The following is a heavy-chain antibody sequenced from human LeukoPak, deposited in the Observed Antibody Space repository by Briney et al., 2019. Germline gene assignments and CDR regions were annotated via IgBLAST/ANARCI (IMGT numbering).Heavy chain of an antibody. V-gene: IGHV1-2*02. CDR3: ARGQQQLARYYFDY. D-gene: IGHD6-13*01. J-gene: IGHJ4*02. CDR2: INPNSGGT. CDR1: GYTFTGYY. Sequence: SVKVSCKASGYTFTGYYMHWVRQAPGQGLEWMGWINPNSGGTNNAQKFQGRVTMTRDPSISTAYMELSRLRSDDTAVYYCARGQQQLARYYFDYWGQGTLVTVSS.